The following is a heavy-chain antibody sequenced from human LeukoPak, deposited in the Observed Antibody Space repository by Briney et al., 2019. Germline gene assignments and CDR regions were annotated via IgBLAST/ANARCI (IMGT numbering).Heavy chain of an antibody. J-gene: IGHJ4*02. Sequence: ASVKVSCKASGYTFTGYYIHWVRQAPGQGLEWMGWINPNSGGTNYAQKFQGRVTMTRDRSINTAYMDLRSLTYDDTAVYYCARDKPAEAALDFWGQGTLVTISS. CDR1: GYTFTGYY. CDR2: INPNSGGT. V-gene: IGHV1-2*02. CDR3: ARDKPAEAALDF.